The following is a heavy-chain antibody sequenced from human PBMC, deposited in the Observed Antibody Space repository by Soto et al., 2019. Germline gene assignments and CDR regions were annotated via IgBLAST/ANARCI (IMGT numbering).Heavy chain of an antibody. CDR3: ARPPSSHCTNGVCYTYWFDP. Sequence: SVKVSCKASGGTFSSYAISWVRQAPGQGLEWMGGIIPIFGTANYAQKFQGRVTITADESTSTAYMELSSLRSEDTAVYYCARPPSSHCTNGVCYTYWFDPWGQGTLVTVSS. CDR2: IIPIFGTA. CDR1: GGTFSSYA. D-gene: IGHD2-8*01. V-gene: IGHV1-69*13. J-gene: IGHJ5*02.